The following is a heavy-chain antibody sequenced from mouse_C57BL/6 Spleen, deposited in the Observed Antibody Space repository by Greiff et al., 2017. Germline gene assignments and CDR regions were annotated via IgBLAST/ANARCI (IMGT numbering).Heavy chain of an antibody. V-gene: IGHV1-15*01. CDR2: IDPETGGT. D-gene: IGHD2-4*01. CDR1: GYTFTDYE. J-gene: IGHJ2*01. Sequence: QVQLQQSGAELVRPGASVTLSCKASGYTFTDYEMHWVKQTPVHGLEWIGAIDPETGGTAYNQKFKGKAILTADKSSSTAYMELRSLTSEDSAVYYCTRAFDYDDYWGKGTTLTVSS. CDR3: TRAFDYDDY.